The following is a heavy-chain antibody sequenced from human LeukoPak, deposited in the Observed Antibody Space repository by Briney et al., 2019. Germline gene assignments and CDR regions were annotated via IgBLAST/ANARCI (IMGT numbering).Heavy chain of an antibody. CDR3: ARGGPSPTTVTSNWYFDL. CDR2: TDPNSGGT. J-gene: IGHJ2*01. D-gene: IGHD4-11*01. Sequence: ASVKVSCKASGYTFTDYYMHWVQQAPGQGLEWMGWTDPNSGGTKYAQRFQGRVTMTRDTSITTAYMELSRLRSDDTAVYYCARGGPSPTTVTSNWYFDLWGRGTLVTVSS. V-gene: IGHV1-2*02. CDR1: GYTFTDYY.